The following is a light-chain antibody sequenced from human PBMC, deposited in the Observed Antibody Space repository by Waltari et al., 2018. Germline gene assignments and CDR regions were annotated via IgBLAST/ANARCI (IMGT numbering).Light chain of an antibody. CDR3: MQGTHWPLT. CDR2: KVS. CDR1: QSLVHSDGNTN. V-gene: IGKV2-30*02. Sequence: DVVLTQSPLSLPVTLGQPASISCKSSQSLVHSDGNTNLAWFHQRPGQSPRRLIYKVSNRESVVPDRFSASGSGTDFTLKISRVEAENFGVYYCMQGTHWPLTFGGGTKVEMK. J-gene: IGKJ4*01.